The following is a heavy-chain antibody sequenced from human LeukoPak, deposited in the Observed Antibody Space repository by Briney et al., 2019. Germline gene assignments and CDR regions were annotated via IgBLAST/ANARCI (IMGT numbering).Heavy chain of an antibody. J-gene: IGHJ4*02. CDR2: IYYSGST. CDR1: GGSISSSSYY. Sequence: SETLSLTCTVSGGSISSSSYYWGWIRQPPGKGLEWIGSIYYSGSTYYNPSLKSRVTISVDTSKNQFSLKLSSVTAADTAVYYCAREVRGDFDYWGQGTLVTVSS. D-gene: IGHD3-16*01. V-gene: IGHV4-39*02. CDR3: AREVRGDFDY.